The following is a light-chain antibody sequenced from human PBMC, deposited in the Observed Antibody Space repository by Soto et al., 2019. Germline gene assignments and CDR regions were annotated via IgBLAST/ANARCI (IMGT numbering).Light chain of an antibody. V-gene: IGKV1-9*01. CDR3: QQLNSYPL. Sequence: DLQLTQSPSFLSASVGDRVTITCRASQGISSYLAWYQQKTGKAPKLLIYAASTLQSGVPSRFSGSGSGTEFTLTISSLQPEDFATYYCQQLNSYPLFGPGTKVDIK. J-gene: IGKJ3*01. CDR2: AAS. CDR1: QGISSY.